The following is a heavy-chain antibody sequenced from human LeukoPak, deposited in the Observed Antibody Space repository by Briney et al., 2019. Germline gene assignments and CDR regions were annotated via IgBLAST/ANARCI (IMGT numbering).Heavy chain of an antibody. V-gene: IGHV3-74*01. Sequence: GGSLRLSXAVSGFTFRNYWMHWVRQAPGKGLVWVSRINSDGSSTSYADSVKGRFTISRDNAKNTLYLQMNSLRAEDTAVYYCARGRPQDAFDVWGQGTMVTVSS. J-gene: IGHJ3*01. CDR3: ARGRPQDAFDV. CDR1: GFTFRNYW. CDR2: INSDGSST.